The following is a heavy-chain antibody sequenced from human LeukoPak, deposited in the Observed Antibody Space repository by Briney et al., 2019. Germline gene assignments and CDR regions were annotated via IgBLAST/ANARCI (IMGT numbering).Heavy chain of an antibody. CDR2: ISADNGNT. CDR3: ARDCTSTTCYVRAFDH. D-gene: IGHD2-2*01. CDR1: GYSFTNYG. V-gene: IGHV1-18*01. J-gene: IGHJ4*02. Sequence: GASVKVSCKASGYSFTNYGISWVRQAPRQGLEWVAWISADNGNTNYAQKVQGRVTMTTDTSTSTVYMELRSLRYDDTAVYYCARDCTSTTCYVRAFDHWGQGTLVTVSS.